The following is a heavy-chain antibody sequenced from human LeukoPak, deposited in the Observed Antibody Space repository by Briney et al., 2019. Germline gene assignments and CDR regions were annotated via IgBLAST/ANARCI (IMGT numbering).Heavy chain of an antibody. J-gene: IGHJ4*02. D-gene: IGHD2-2*02. V-gene: IGHV1-2*02. Sequence: ASVKVSCKASGYTFTGYYMHWVRQAPGQGLEWMGWINPNSGGTNYAQKFQGRVAMTRDTSISTAYMELSRLRSDDTAVYYSARDLTPNYCSSTSRYTVDFFDYWGQGTLVTVSS. CDR3: ARDLTPNYCSSTSRYTVDFFDY. CDR2: INPNSGGT. CDR1: GYTFTGYY.